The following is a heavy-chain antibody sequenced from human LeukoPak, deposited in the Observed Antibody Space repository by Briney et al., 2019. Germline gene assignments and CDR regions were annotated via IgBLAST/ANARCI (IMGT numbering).Heavy chain of an antibody. CDR1: GGSISSYY. CDR3: ARSGYSYGFDLHY. V-gene: IGHV4-4*07. CDR2: IYTSGTT. J-gene: IGHJ4*02. Sequence: SETLSLTCTVSGGSISSYYWSWVRQPAGKGLEWIGRIYTSGTTNYNPSLKSRVTISLDTSKNQFSLKLGSVTAADTAVYYCARSGYSYGFDLHYWGQGTLVTVSS. D-gene: IGHD5-18*01.